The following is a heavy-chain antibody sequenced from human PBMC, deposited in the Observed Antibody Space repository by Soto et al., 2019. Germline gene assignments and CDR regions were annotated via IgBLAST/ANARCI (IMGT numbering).Heavy chain of an antibody. D-gene: IGHD3-3*01. CDR2: IYWNDDK. J-gene: IGHJ5*02. CDR1: GFSLSTSGVG. CDR3: ALRETNGRDDFWSGYGPNNWFDP. Sequence: QITLKESGPTLVKPTQTLTLTCTFSGFSLSTSGVGVGWIRQPPGKALEWLALIYWNDDKRYSPSLKSRLTITKDTSKNQVVLTMTNMDPVDTATYYCALRETNGRDDFWSGYGPNNWFDPWGQGTLVTVSS. V-gene: IGHV2-5*01.